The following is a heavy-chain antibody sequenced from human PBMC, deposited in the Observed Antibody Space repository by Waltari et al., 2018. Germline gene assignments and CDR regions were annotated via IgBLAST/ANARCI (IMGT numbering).Heavy chain of an antibody. D-gene: IGHD1-26*01. CDR2: IFPGESDT. J-gene: IGHJ3*01. V-gene: IGHV5-51*01. CDR3: ARRGAGGLADAFDL. CDR1: GYKFPSYW. Sequence: VQLEQSGAELKKPGESLKMSCKGSGYKFPSYWIGWVRQMPWKGLEWMGFIFPGESDTKYSPSVQGQVIISADKAISTAYLQWTSLKASDTAMYYCARRGAGGLADAFDLWGQGAMVTV.